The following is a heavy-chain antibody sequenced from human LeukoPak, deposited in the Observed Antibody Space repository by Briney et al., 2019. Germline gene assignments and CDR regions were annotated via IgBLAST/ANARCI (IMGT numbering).Heavy chain of an antibody. D-gene: IGHD4-17*01. CDR1: GFSFGSYA. Sequence: GGSLRLSCAASGFSFGSYASHWVRQAPGKGLEWLAVISYDGGNKCYADSVRGRFIISRDNSDNTLYLQMNSLRPEDTAVYFCAKVGQTTVTTGGYFDFWGQGTLVTVSS. CDR2: ISYDGGNK. CDR3: AKVGQTTVTTGGYFDF. J-gene: IGHJ4*02. V-gene: IGHV3-30*01.